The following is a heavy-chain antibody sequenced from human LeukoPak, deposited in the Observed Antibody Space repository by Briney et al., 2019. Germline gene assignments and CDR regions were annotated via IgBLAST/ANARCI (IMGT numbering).Heavy chain of an antibody. Sequence: NPSETLSLTSTVSGGSISSYYWSWIRQPPGKGLEWIGYIYYSGSTNYNPSLKSRVTISVDTSKNQFSLKLSSVTAADTAVYYCARVIFGVVIPLANYYYYMDVWGKGTTVTVSS. CDR3: ARVIFGVVIPLANYYYYMDV. CDR1: GGSISSYY. J-gene: IGHJ6*03. CDR2: IYYSGST. V-gene: IGHV4-59*01. D-gene: IGHD3-3*02.